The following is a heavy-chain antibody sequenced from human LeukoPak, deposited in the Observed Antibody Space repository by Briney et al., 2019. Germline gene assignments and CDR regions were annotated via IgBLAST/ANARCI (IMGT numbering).Heavy chain of an antibody. CDR2: LYTGGNI. CDR3: AGGQMFTSGGFDN. CDR1: GFSVSDKY. J-gene: IGHJ4*02. Sequence: GGSLRLSCAASGFSVSDKYMSWVRQAPGKGLEWVSVLYTGGNIYYADFVKGRFTISRDNSNNMAFLQMNSLTAEDTALYYCAGGQMFTSGGFDNWGQGALVTVSS. D-gene: IGHD6-19*01. V-gene: IGHV3-53*01.